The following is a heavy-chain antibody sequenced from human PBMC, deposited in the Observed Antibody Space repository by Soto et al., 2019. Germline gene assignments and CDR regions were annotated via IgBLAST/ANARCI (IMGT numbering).Heavy chain of an antibody. D-gene: IGHD6-6*01. CDR1: GFTFSSYA. J-gene: IGHJ4*02. V-gene: IGHV3-23*01. Sequence: GGSLRLSCAASGFTFSSYAMSWVRQSPGKGLEWVSAISGSGGSTYYADSVKGRFTISRDNSKNTLYLQMNSLRAEDTAVYYCARHSSIAARRYFDYWGQGTLVTVSS. CDR2: ISGSGGST. CDR3: ARHSSIAARRYFDY.